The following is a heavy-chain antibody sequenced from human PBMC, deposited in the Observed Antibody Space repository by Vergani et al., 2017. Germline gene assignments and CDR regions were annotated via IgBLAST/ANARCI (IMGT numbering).Heavy chain of an antibody. D-gene: IGHD6-13*01. CDR3: ARDDSVEAAAGPLDY. J-gene: IGHJ4*02. V-gene: IGHV3-21*05. CDR1: GFTFSSYS. CDR2: ISSSSSYI. Sequence: EVQLVESGGGLVQPGGSLRLSCAASGFTFSSYSMNWVRQAPGKGLEWVSYISSSSSYIYYADSVKGRFTISRDNAKNSLYLQMNSLRAEDTAVYYCARDDSVEAAAGPLDYWGQGTLVTVSS.